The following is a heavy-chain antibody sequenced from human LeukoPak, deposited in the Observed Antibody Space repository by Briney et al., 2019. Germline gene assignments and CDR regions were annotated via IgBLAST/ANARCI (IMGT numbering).Heavy chain of an antibody. CDR3: TRTYKAYYFDY. CDR2: IKSKTDAGTT. D-gene: IGHD5-24*01. J-gene: IGHJ4*02. Sequence: GGSLSLSCAASGFTFSNAWMSWFRQAPGKGLEWVGRIKSKTDAGTTDYAAPVKGRFTISRDDSKNTLYLQMNSLKTEDTAVYYCTRTYKAYYFDYWGQGTLVTVSS. CDR1: GFTFSNAW. V-gene: IGHV3-15*01.